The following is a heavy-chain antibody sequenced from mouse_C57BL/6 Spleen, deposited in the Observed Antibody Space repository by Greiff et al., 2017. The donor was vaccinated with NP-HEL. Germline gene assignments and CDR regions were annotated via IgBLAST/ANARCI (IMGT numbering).Heavy chain of an antibody. V-gene: IGHV1-81*01. CDR1: GYTFTSYG. Sequence: VQLQESGAELARPGASVKLSCKASGYTFTSYGISWVKQRPGQGLEWIGEIYPRSGNTYYNEKFKGKATLTADKSSSTAYMELRSLTSEDSAVYFCARGNDYDGGPLYAMDYWGQGTSVTVSS. D-gene: IGHD2-4*01. J-gene: IGHJ4*01. CDR2: IYPRSGNT. CDR3: ARGNDYDGGPLYAMDY.